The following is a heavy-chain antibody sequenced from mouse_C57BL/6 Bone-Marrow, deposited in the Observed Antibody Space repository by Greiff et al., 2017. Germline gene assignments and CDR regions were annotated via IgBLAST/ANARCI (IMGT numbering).Heavy chain of an antibody. V-gene: IGHV1-64*01. CDR1: GYTFTSYW. J-gene: IGHJ1*03. D-gene: IGHD4-1*01. CDR3: ARRVGRGYWYFDV. Sequence: VQLQQPGAELVKPGASVKLSCKASGYTFTSYWMHWVKQRPGQGLEWIGMIHPTSGSTNYNEKFKSKATLTVDKSSSTAYMQLSSLTSEDSAVYYCARRVGRGYWYFDVWGTGTTVTVAS. CDR2: IHPTSGST.